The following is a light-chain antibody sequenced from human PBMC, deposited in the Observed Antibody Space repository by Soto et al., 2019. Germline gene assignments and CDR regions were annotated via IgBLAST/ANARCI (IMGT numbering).Light chain of an antibody. CDR3: LQVYNYPLT. Sequence: AIQMTQSPSSLSASVGDRVTITWRASQGIRNDLGWYQQKPGKAPNLLIYAASSLQSGVPSTFSGSGSGTDFTLTISSLQPEDFATYYCLQVYNYPLTFGGGTKVDIK. CDR2: AAS. J-gene: IGKJ4*01. CDR1: QGIRND. V-gene: IGKV1-6*01.